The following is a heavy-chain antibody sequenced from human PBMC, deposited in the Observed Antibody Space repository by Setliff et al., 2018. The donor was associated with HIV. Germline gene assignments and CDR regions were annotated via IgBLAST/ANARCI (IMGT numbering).Heavy chain of an antibody. Sequence: SETLSLTCTVSGASITSSYWTWIRQSPGRGLEYLGYIFYSGDSNYSPSLKSRLSMSLDASTSQFSLRLNSLTAADTAMYYCARFARDPTDWGRGILVTVSS. CDR3: ARFARDPTD. CDR1: GASITSSY. V-gene: IGHV4-59*08. CDR2: IFYSGDS. J-gene: IGHJ4*02.